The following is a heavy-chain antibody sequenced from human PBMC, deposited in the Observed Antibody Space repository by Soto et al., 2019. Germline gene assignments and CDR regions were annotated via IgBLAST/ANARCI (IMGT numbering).Heavy chain of an antibody. CDR3: GVQYDY. CDR2: IGGRTGDT. Sequence: GGSLRLSCEASGLNFTKHSMIWVRQGPGKELAWVAAIGGRTGDTAYSDSVRGRFTHSRESSHYPMSLQMNSLRAEDPGVYYFGVQYDYWGQGTLVTVSS. V-gene: IGHV3-23*01. CDR1: GLNFTKHS. J-gene: IGHJ4*02.